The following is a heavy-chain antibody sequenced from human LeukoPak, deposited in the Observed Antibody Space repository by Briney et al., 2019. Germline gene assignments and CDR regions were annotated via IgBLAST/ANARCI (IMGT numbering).Heavy chain of an antibody. V-gene: IGHV3-7*01. D-gene: IGHD3-10*01. CDR3: ARDRLPRGVISLYYYYGMDV. Sequence: GGSLRLSCAASGFTFSSYSMNWVRQAPGKGLEWVANIKQDGSEKYYVDSVKGRFTISRDNAKNSLYLQMNSLRAEDTAVYYCARDRLPRGVISLYYYYGMDVWGQGTTVTVSS. J-gene: IGHJ6*02. CDR2: IKQDGSEK. CDR1: GFTFSSYS.